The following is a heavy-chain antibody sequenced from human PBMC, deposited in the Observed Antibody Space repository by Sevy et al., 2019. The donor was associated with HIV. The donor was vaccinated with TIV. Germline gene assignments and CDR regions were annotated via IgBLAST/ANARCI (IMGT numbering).Heavy chain of an antibody. CDR1: GYTFSSYG. D-gene: IGHD3-10*01. CDR3: AREGYYYRSGTYRPPNYYGMDV. Sequence: VSVKVSCKASGYTFSSYGISWVRQAPGQGLEWMGWISDYNGYTNYSHKFQGRVTMSTETSTRTAYMELRSLRSDDTAVYFCAREGYYYRSGTYRPPNYYGMDVWGQGTAVTVSS. V-gene: IGHV1-18*01. J-gene: IGHJ6*02. CDR2: ISDYNGYT.